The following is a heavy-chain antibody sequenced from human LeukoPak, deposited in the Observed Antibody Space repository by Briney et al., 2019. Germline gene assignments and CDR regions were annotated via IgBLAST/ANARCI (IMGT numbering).Heavy chain of an antibody. CDR3: AREGVDFDS. V-gene: IGHV1-2*02. CDR1: ESIFTNLL. CDR2: LVAKNGGT. J-gene: IGHJ3*01. Sequence: ASVKVSCKASESIFTNLLIHWARQAPGQGLEWMGWLVAKNGGTHYAQNFQGRVTMTRDTSIRTAYMELSGLRSDDTAAYYCAREGVDFDSWGQGTMVTVSS.